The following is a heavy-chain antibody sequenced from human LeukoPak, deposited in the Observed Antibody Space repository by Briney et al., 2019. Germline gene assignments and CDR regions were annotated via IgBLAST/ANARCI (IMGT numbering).Heavy chain of an antibody. CDR3: ARVYYDSSGYEFDAFDI. J-gene: IGHJ3*02. Sequence: GGSLRLSCAASGFTFSSYWMSWVRQAPGKGLEWVANIKQDGSEKYYVDSVKGRFTISRDNAKNSLYLQMNSLRAEDTAVYYCARVYYDSSGYEFDAFDIWGQETMVTVSS. CDR2: IKQDGSEK. CDR1: GFTFSSYW. D-gene: IGHD3-22*01. V-gene: IGHV3-7*01.